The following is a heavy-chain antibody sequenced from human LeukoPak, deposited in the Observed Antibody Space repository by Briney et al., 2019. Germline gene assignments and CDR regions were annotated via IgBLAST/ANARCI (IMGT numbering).Heavy chain of an antibody. CDR1: GFTFSSYE. Sequence: GGSLRLSCAASGFTFSSYEMNWVRQAPGKGLEWVSYISSSGSTIYYADSVKGRFTISRDSAKNSLYLQMNSLRAEDTAVYYCARERFGRSIDYWGQGTLVTVSS. CDR2: ISSSGSTI. J-gene: IGHJ4*02. CDR3: ARERFGRSIDY. V-gene: IGHV3-48*03. D-gene: IGHD3-10*01.